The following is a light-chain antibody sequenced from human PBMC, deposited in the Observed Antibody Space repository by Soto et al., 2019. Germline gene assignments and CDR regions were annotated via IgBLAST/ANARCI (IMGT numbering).Light chain of an antibody. J-gene: IGKJ5*01. CDR2: DTS. CDR1: QTLSNSF. CDR3: QQYGTSEII. Sequence: EIVLTQSPGTLSLSPGERATLSCRASQTLSNSFIASYQQKPGQAPRLLIYDTSSRATGVPDRYSASGSGTDFTLTISRLEPEDFAVFFCQQYGTSEIIFGQGTRLEIK. V-gene: IGKV3-20*01.